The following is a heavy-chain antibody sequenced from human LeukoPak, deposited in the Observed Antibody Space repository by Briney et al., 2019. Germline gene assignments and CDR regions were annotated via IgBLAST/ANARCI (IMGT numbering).Heavy chain of an antibody. V-gene: IGHV3-48*03. CDR2: LSSSGSAF. Sequence: GGSLRLSCEDSGFTFRSYEMNWVRQAPGKGLEWIAYLSSSGSAFSYADSVRGRFTISRDNSKSTLSLQMNSLRAEDTAIYYCATYRQVLLPFESWGQGTLVTVSS. D-gene: IGHD2-8*02. J-gene: IGHJ4*02. CDR3: ATYRQVLLPFES. CDR1: GFTFRSYE.